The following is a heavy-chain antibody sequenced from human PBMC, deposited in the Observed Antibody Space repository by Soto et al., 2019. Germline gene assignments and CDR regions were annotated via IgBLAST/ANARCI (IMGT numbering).Heavy chain of an antibody. Sequence: GGSLRLSCVASGITFGGRAMSWVRQAPGEGLEWVSTITDTGGDTKYADSVRGRFAMSRDNSKKTLYLQMNSLRVEDSALYYCARGSTDSYPGSRIFDFWGRGTLVTVSS. V-gene: IGHV3-23*01. CDR1: GITFGGRA. J-gene: IGHJ4*02. CDR3: ARGSTDSYPGSRIFDF. CDR2: ITDTGGDT. D-gene: IGHD3-10*01.